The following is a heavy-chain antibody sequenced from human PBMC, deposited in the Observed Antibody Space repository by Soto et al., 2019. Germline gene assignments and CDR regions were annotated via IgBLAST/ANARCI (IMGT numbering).Heavy chain of an antibody. Sequence: QVQLVQSGAEVKKPGSSVKVSCKASGGTFSSYAISWVRQAPGQGLEWMGGIIPIFDTADYVQKFQGRVTITADESTNTAYMELSSLRSEDTAVYYCAGHSSGVPGYHYGMDVWGQGTTVTVSS. V-gene: IGHV1-69*12. CDR2: IIPIFDTA. J-gene: IGHJ6*02. CDR3: AGHSSGVPGYHYGMDV. CDR1: GGTFSSYA. D-gene: IGHD3-22*01.